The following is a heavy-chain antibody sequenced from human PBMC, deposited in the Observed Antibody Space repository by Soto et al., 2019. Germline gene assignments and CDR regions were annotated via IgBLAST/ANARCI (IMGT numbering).Heavy chain of an antibody. D-gene: IGHD3-9*01. J-gene: IGHJ4*02. CDR1: GFTFGAYT. V-gene: IGHV3-73*01. Sequence: PXGSLRLSCAASGFTFGAYTLRWVRQASGKGLEWLGRIGSKGETYATTYAASVKGRFTISRDDSKKTAYLQMNNLESEDTAVYYCSRDDSDWFFNWGQGTLVTVSS. CDR3: SRDDSDWFFN. CDR2: IGSKGETYAT.